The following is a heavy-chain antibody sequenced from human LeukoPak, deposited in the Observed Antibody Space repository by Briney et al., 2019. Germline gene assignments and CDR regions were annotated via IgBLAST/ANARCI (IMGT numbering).Heavy chain of an antibody. CDR1: GFTFSSYA. J-gene: IGHJ1*01. D-gene: IGHD6-19*01. CDR2: ISYDGSNK. V-gene: IGHV3-30-3*01. Sequence: PGRSLRLSCAASGFTFSSYAMHWVRQAPGKGLEWVAVISYDGSNKYYADSVKGRFTISRDNSKNTLYLQMNSLRVGDTAVYYWPRDLSYSSGPGQHWGQGTLVTVSS. CDR3: PRDLSYSSGPGQH.